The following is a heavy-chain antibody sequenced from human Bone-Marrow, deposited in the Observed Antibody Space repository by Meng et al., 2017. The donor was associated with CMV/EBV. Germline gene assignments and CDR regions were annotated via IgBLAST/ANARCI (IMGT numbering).Heavy chain of an antibody. D-gene: IGHD6-13*01. Sequence: GESLKISCAASGFTFSTYWMTWVRQAPGKGLEWVANIKPDGSQGYYVDSVRGRFTISRGNAKSSLYLQINDLRVEDTALYYCTKNLVASAGDYWGQGTLVTVSS. CDR1: GFTFSTYW. CDR3: TKNLVASAGDY. V-gene: IGHV3-7*01. J-gene: IGHJ4*02. CDR2: IKPDGSQG.